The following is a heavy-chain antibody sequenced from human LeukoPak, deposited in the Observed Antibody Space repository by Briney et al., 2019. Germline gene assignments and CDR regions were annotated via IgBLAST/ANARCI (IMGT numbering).Heavy chain of an antibody. D-gene: IGHD5-12*01. J-gene: IGHJ4*02. V-gene: IGHV4-61*02. CDR2: IYTSGST. CDR1: GNSISSGDNY. Sequence: PSETLSLTCTVSGNSISSGDNYWSWIRQPAGKGLEWIGRIYTSGSTNYNPSLKSRVTISGDTSKNQFSLRLSSVTAADTAVYYCARSSRTPNSGYDYRGSYWGQGTLVTVSS. CDR3: ARSSRTPNSGYDYRGSY.